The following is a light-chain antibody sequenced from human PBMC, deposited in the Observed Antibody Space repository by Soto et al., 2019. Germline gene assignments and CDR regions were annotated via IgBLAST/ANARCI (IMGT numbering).Light chain of an antibody. J-gene: IGKJ3*01. CDR3: QKYNRAPRA. CDR1: QGISNY. V-gene: IGKV1-27*01. CDR2: AAS. Sequence: DIQMTQSPSSLSASVGDRVTITCRASQGISNYLAWYQQKPGKVPKLLIYAASTLQSGVPSRFSGSGSGTNYTLSISSLQPEDVATYYCQKYNRAPRAFGPGTKVDIK.